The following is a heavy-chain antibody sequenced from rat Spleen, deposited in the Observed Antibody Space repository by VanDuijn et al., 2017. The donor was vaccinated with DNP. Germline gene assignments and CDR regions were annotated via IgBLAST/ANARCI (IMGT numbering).Heavy chain of an antibody. J-gene: IGHJ2*01. D-gene: IGHD4-3*01. CDR1: GFTFSDYY. CDR2: ISYDGGTT. V-gene: IGHV5-22*01. Sequence: EVQLVESGGGVVQPGRSLKLSCAASGFTFSDYYMAWVRQAPTKGLEWVASISYDGGTTKYGDSVKGRFTISRDNAKNTLYLQMNSLRSEDMATYYCVRWNSGHFDYWGQGVMVPVSS. CDR3: VRWNSGHFDY.